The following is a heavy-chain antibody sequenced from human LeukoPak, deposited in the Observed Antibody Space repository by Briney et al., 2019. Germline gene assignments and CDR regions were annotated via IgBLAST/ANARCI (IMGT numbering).Heavy chain of an antibody. CDR2: ISYDGSNK. D-gene: IGHD3-9*01. V-gene: IGHV3-30*07. J-gene: IGHJ4*02. CDR3: ARGDYDILS. Sequence: GGSLRLSCAASGFTFNSYAMHWVRQAPGKGLEWVAVISYDGSNKYYADSVKGRFTISRDNSKNTLYLQMNSLRAEDTAVYYCARGDYDILSWGQGTLVTVSS. CDR1: GFTFNSYA.